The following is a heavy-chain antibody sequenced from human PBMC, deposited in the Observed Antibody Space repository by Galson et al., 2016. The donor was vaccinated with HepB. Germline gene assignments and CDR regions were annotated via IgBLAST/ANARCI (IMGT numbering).Heavy chain of an antibody. Sequence: SLRLSCAASGFTGSSYSMNWVRQSPGEGLEWVASISSSGEHISSADSVKALFTISRDNSKNTVSLLMSRLIADDTAISYCAKVGFSDLDYWGQGTLVTVSS. CDR1: GFTGSSYS. CDR2: ISSSGEHI. V-gene: IGHV3-21*04. D-gene: IGHD1-26*01. CDR3: AKVGFSDLDY. J-gene: IGHJ4*02.